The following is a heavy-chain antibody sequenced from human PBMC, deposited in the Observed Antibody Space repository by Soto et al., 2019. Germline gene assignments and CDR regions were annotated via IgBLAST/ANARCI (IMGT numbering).Heavy chain of an antibody. Sequence: EVQLSESGGGLAQPGGSLRLSCAASGFTFRSYTMSWVRQAPGKRLEWVPSFSGRDATTYYADSVKGRFTISRDNSKNTPYLQMNSLRAEDTALYFCVRTIVGATKGGWFDPWGQGALVTVSS. CDR2: FSGRDATT. V-gene: IGHV3-23*01. CDR1: GFTFRSYT. J-gene: IGHJ5*02. CDR3: VRTIVGATKGGWFDP. D-gene: IGHD1-26*01.